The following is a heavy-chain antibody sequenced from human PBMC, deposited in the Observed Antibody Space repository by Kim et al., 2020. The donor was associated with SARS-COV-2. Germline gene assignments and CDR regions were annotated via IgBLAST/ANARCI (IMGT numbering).Heavy chain of an antibody. J-gene: IGHJ4*02. V-gene: IGHV4-39*01. CDR1: GGSISSSSYY. CDR3: ARRGEGWYFDY. CDR2: IFYSGST. Sequence: SETLSLTCTVSGGSISSSSYYWGWIRQPPGKGLEWIGSIFYSGSTYYNPSLKSRVTISVDTSKNQFSLKLSSVTAADTAVYYCARRGEGWYFDYWGQGTLVTVSS. D-gene: IGHD3-10*01.